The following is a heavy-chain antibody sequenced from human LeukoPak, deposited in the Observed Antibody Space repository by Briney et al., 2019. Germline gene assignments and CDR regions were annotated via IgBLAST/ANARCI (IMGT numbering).Heavy chain of an antibody. Sequence: SETLSLTCTVSGGSISTYYWSWIRQSAGKGLEWIGRIHTSGSTNYNPSLKSRVTMSVDTSKNQFSLKVSSVTAADTGVYYCARAPEFSSGWLLDCWGQGSLVTVSS. V-gene: IGHV4-4*07. CDR3: ARAPEFSSGWLLDC. CDR2: IHTSGST. CDR1: GGSISTYY. D-gene: IGHD6-19*01. J-gene: IGHJ4*02.